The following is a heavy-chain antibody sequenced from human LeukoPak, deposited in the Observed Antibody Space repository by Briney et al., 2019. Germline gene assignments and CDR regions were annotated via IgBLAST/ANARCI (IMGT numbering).Heavy chain of an antibody. CDR3: ARGPPDFYNSGSYYNGYNWFDS. CDR1: GGSISNGTSY. CDR2: IYSSGST. V-gene: IGHV4-61*02. D-gene: IGHD3-10*01. J-gene: IGHJ5*01. Sequence: SETLSLTCTVSGGSISNGTSYWTWIRQPAGKSLEWLGRIYSSGSTNYNPSLKSRVTISADTSKNQFSLTLTSVTAADTAVYYCARGPPDFYNSGSYYNGYNWFDSWGQGTLVTVSS.